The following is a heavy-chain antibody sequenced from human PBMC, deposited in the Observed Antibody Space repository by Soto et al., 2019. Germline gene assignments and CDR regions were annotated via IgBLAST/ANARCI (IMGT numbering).Heavy chain of an antibody. J-gene: IGHJ4*02. CDR3: ARDPRILNWGESDY. CDR1: GFTFSSYE. D-gene: IGHD7-27*01. Sequence: GGSLGLSCAASGFTFSSYEMNWVRQAPGKGLEWVSYISSSGSTIYYADSVKGRFTISRDNAKNSLYLQMNSLRAEDTAVYYCARDPRILNWGESDYWGQGTLVTVSS. CDR2: ISSSGSTI. V-gene: IGHV3-48*03.